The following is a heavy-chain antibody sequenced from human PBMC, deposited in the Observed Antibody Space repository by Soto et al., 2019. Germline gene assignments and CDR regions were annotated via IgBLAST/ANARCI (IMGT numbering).Heavy chain of an antibody. CDR1: GGSISSGDYY. Sequence: SETLSLTCTVSGGSISSGDYYWSWIRQPPGKGLEWIGYIYYSGSTYYNPSLKSRVTISVDTSKNQFSLKLSSVTAADTAVYYCASESSTADWFDPWGQGTLVTVS. J-gene: IGHJ5*02. CDR3: ASESSTADWFDP. V-gene: IGHV4-30-4*01. D-gene: IGHD2-2*01. CDR2: IYYSGST.